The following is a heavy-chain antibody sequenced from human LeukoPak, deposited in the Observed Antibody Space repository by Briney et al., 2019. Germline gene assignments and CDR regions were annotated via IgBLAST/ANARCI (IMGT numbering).Heavy chain of an antibody. CDR3: TTLGYHLDS. CDR2: FAGSDTTT. CDR1: GFDFGAYE. V-gene: IGHV3-48*03. D-gene: IGHD3-22*01. Sequence: GGSLRLSCAASGFDFGAYEMNWVRQAPGKGLEWVAYFAGSDTTTYYADSVKGRFIVSRDNARNSLYLQMNSLRAEDTALYYCTTLGYHLDSWGQGTLVTVSS. J-gene: IGHJ4*02.